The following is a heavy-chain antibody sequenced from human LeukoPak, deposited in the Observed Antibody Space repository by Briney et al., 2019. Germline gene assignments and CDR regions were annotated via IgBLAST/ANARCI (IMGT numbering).Heavy chain of an antibody. CDR1: GYTLTELS. CDR2: FDPEDGET. D-gene: IGHD2-2*01. CDR3: ATQKGYCSSTSCYWFDP. Sequence: ASVKVSCKVSGYTLTELSMHWVRQAPGKGLEWMGGFDPEDGETIYAQKFQGRVTMTEDTSTDPAYMELSSLRSEDTAVYYCATQKGYCSSTSCYWFDPWGQGTLVTVSS. V-gene: IGHV1-24*01. J-gene: IGHJ5*02.